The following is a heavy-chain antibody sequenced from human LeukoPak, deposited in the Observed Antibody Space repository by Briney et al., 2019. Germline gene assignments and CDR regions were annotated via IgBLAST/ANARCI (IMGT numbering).Heavy chain of an antibody. CDR2: ISYDGSNK. CDR3: AKEKPRDAFDI. CDR1: GFTFSSYA. V-gene: IGHV3-30*18. J-gene: IGHJ3*02. Sequence: PGGSLRLSCAASGFTFSSYAMSWVRQAPGKGLEWVAVISYDGSNKYYADSVKGRFTISRDNSKNTLYLQMNSLRAEDTAVYYCAKEKPRDAFDIWGQGTMVTVSS.